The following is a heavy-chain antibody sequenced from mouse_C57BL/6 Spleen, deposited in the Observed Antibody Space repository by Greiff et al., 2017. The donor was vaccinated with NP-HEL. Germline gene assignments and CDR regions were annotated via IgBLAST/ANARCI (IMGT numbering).Heavy chain of an antibody. V-gene: IGHV1-80*01. CDR2: IYPGDGDT. CDR1: GYAFSSYW. CDR3: ARWPREGFAY. J-gene: IGHJ3*01. Sequence: VKLVESGAELVKPGASVKISCKASGYAFSSYWMNWVKQRPGKGLEWIGQIYPGDGDTNYNGKFKGKATLTADKSSSTAYMQLSSLTSEDSAVYFCARWPREGFAYWGQGTLVTVSA.